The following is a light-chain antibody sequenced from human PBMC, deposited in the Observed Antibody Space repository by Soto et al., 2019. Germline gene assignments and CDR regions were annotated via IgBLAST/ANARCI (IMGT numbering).Light chain of an antibody. V-gene: IGKV1-12*01. CDR2: AAS. CDR1: QGIGTW. Sequence: DIQMTQSPSSVSASVGDTVTISCRASQGIGTWLAWYQQKPGKAPKLLIAAASSLQSGVPSRFSGSGSGTGFTLTISSLQPEDFATYYCQQASTFPHTFGQGTRVEIK. CDR3: QQASTFPHT. J-gene: IGKJ5*01.